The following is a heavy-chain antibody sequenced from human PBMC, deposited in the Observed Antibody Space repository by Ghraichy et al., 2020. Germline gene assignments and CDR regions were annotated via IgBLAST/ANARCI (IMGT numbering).Heavy chain of an antibody. J-gene: IGHJ4*02. CDR1: GDSINSGVYF. Sequence: ETLSLTCTVSGDSINSGVYFWGWIRQPPGKGLEWIATIYPRGTTFYNPSLRTRVTISVDTSKKQVSLKLSSLTAADTAVYHCARWRADSTTQEPGGKFYFDYWGQGTLVTVSS. CDR3: ARWRADSTTQEPGGKFYFDY. CDR2: IYPRGTT. D-gene: IGHD2/OR15-2a*01. V-gene: IGHV4-39*01.